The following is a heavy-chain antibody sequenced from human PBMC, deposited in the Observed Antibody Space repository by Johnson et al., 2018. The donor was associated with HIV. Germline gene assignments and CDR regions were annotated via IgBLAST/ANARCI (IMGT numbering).Heavy chain of an antibody. CDR1: GFVFSDYV. J-gene: IGHJ3*02. D-gene: IGHD3-22*01. CDR2: IRYDGSGK. V-gene: IGHV3-30*02. Sequence: QVQLVESGGDLVQPGGSLTLSCAASGFVFSDYVMHWVRQAPGKGLDWVTFIRYDGSGKYYADSVNGRFTISRDNSKNTLYLQMNSLRAEDTAVYYCAKDVGNYWPNAFDIWGQGTTVTVSS. CDR3: AKDVGNYWPNAFDI.